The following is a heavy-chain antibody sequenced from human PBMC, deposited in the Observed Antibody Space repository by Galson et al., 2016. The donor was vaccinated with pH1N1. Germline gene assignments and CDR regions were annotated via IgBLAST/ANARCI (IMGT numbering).Heavy chain of an antibody. CDR3: VKYDSSGYFYGRLAN. J-gene: IGHJ4*02. CDR2: ISGGGGST. CDR1: GFIFSNFA. Sequence: SLRLSCAAPGFIFSNFAISWVRQAPGQGLEWISAISGGGGSTYYADSVEGRVTISRDNSKSTLFLQLGSLSADDTAVYYCVKYDSSGYFYGRLANWGQGTLVTVSS. V-gene: IGHV3-23*01. D-gene: IGHD3-22*01.